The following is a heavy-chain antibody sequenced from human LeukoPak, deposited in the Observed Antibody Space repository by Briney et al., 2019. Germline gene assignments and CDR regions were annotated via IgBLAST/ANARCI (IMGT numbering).Heavy chain of an antibody. Sequence: ASVKVSCKTSGYTFTSYGINWVRQAPGQGLEWMGWISGYNGNTDYAQNFQGRVTMTTDTSTSTAYMELRSLRSDDTAVYYCARDRGQSDCSGGSCYDYFDYWGQGTLVTVSS. CDR1: GYTFTSYG. CDR3: ARDRGQSDCSGGSCYDYFDY. CDR2: ISGYNGNT. V-gene: IGHV1-18*01. J-gene: IGHJ4*02. D-gene: IGHD2-15*01.